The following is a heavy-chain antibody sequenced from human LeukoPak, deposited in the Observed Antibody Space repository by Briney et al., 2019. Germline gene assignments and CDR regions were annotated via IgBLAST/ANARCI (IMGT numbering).Heavy chain of an antibody. D-gene: IGHD6-19*01. CDR2: IYPDDSEI. CDR3: ARAEYTDGWFTHKANWFDP. J-gene: IGHJ5*02. V-gene: IGHV5-51*01. Sequence: GESLKISCQGSGYRFSNYWIGWVRQMPGKGLEWMGIIYPDDSEIRYSPSFRGQVTISADKSISTAYLQLNSLRASDTAMYFCARAEYTDGWFTHKANWFDPWGQGTLVTVSS. CDR1: GYRFSNYW.